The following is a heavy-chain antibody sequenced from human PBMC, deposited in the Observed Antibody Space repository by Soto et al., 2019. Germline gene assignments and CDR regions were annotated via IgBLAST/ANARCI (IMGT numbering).Heavy chain of an antibody. Sequence: ASVKVSCKASGYTFTSYYMHWVRQAPGQGLEWMGIINPSGGSTSYAQKFQGRATMTRDTSTSTVYMELSSLRSEDTAVYYCARDGSGEGLDYWGQGTLVTVSS. CDR2: INPSGGST. CDR3: ARDGSGEGLDY. V-gene: IGHV1-46*01. J-gene: IGHJ4*02. CDR1: GYTFTSYY. D-gene: IGHD2-15*01.